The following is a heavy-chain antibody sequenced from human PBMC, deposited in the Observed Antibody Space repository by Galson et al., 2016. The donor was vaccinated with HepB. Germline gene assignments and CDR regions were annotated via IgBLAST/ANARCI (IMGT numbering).Heavy chain of an antibody. D-gene: IGHD3-22*01. V-gene: IGHV3-49*04. CDR2: ITRTDHGGTT. Sequence: SLRLSCATSGFTFRDSIMNWARLGPGQGLEWIASITRTDHGGTTEYAASVKGRFTISRDDSKSIAYLQMNSLKTEDTALYYCTRGHYEAYWGQGTLVTVSS. CDR3: TRGHYEAY. J-gene: IGHJ4*02. CDR1: GFTFRDSI.